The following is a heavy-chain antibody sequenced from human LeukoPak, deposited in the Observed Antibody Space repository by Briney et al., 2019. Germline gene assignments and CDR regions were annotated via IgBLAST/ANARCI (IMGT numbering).Heavy chain of an antibody. J-gene: IGHJ6*02. D-gene: IGHD5-12*01. CDR2: IIPIFGTA. CDR3: ARDGAGYGFGESYYYGMDV. Sequence: SVKVSCKASGGTFSSYAVSWVRQAPGQGLEWMGGIIPIFGTANYAQKFQGRVTITADESTSTAYMELSSLRSGDTAVYYCARDGAGYGFGESYYYGMDVWGQGTTVTVSS. CDR1: GGTFSSYA. V-gene: IGHV1-69*13.